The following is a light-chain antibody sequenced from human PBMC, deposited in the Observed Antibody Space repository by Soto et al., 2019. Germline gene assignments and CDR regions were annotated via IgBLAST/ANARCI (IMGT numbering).Light chain of an antibody. CDR1: PSVSSSY. J-gene: IGKJ4*01. CDR2: GAS. CDR3: QQYGSSLT. Sequence: EIVLTQSPGTLSLSPGEIDTLSCSASPSVSSSYLAWYQQKPGQAPRLIIYGASSRATGIPDRFIGSGSGTDFTLTISRLEPEDFAVYYCQQYGSSLTLGGGTKVEIK. V-gene: IGKV3-20*01.